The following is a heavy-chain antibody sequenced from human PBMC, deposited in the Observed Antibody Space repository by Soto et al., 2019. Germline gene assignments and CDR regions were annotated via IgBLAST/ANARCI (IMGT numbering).Heavy chain of an antibody. V-gene: IGHV4-59*01. D-gene: IGHD3-10*01. Sequence: SETLSLTCTVSGGSISSYYWSWIRQPPGKGLEWIGYIYYSGSTNYNPSLKSRVTISVDTSKNQFSLKLSSVTAADTAVYYCARDSGHGYYGIDVWGQGTTVTVSS. CDR3: ARDSGHGYYGIDV. CDR2: IYYSGST. CDR1: GGSISSYY. J-gene: IGHJ6*02.